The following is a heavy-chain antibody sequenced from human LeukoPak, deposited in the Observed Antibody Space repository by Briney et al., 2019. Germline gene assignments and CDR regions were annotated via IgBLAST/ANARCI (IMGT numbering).Heavy chain of an antibody. CDR2: INPSGGST. D-gene: IGHD4-17*01. CDR1: GYTFTSYY. Sequence: GASVKVSCKASGYTFTSYYMHWVRQAPGQGLEWMGIINPSGGSTSYAQKFQGRVTMTRDMSTSTVYMELSSLRSEDTAAYYCARTGGGTYGDYDYFDYWGQGTLVTVSS. CDR3: ARTGGGTYGDYDYFDY. V-gene: IGHV1-46*01. J-gene: IGHJ4*02.